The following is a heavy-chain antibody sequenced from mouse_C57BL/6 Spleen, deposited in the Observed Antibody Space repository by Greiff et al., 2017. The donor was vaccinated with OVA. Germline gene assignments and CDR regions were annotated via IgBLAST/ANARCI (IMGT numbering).Heavy chain of an antibody. V-gene: IGHV1-81*01. Sequence: QVQLQQSGAELARPGASVKLSCKASGYTFTSYGISWVKQRTGQGLEWIGEIYPRSGNTYYNEKFKGKATLTADKSSSTAYMELRSLTSEDSAVYFCARDSSGSLCGYGGQGTTLTVSS. J-gene: IGHJ2*01. CDR1: GYTFTSYG. CDR2: IYPRSGNT. D-gene: IGHD3-2*02. CDR3: ARDSSGSLCGY.